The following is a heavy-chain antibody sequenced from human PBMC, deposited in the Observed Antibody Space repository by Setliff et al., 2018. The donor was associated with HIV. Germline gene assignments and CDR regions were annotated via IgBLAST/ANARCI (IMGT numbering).Heavy chain of an antibody. CDR2: IIQDESAK. D-gene: IGHD2-21*02. Sequence: LRLSCAASGFTISSHQMSWVRQAPGKGLEWVAKIIQDESAKYYVDSVKGRFTLSRDNAKNSLYLQMSSLRADDTAVYFCARVRETSGGYWGNFYYYMDVWGKGTTVTVSS. V-gene: IGHV3-7*03. CDR1: GFTISSHQ. J-gene: IGHJ6*03. CDR3: ARVRETSGGYWGNFYYYMDV.